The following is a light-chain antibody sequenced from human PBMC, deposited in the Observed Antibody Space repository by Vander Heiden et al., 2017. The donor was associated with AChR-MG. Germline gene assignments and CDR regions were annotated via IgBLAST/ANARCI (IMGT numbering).Light chain of an antibody. Sequence: EIVMTQSPATLSVSPGERATLSCRASQSVSSNLAWYQQKPDQAPRLLIYGASTRATGIPARFSGSGSGTEFTLTISSLQSEDFAVYYCQQDNNWPETFGQGTKVEIK. CDR2: GAS. V-gene: IGKV3-15*01. CDR3: QQDNNWPET. CDR1: QSVSSN. J-gene: IGKJ1*01.